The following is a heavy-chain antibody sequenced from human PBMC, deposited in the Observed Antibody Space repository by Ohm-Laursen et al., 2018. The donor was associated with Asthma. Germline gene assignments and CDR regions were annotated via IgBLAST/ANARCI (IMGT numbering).Heavy chain of an antibody. D-gene: IGHD3-3*01. V-gene: IGHV3-30*03. CDR3: ARDVMEWYLPAFDF. Sequence: SLRLSCAASGFTFSSYSMSWVRQAPGKGLEWVAVGGSYYDGGLKYYADSVNGRFTVSRDDSKNTLYLQMNSLRPDDTAVYYCARDVMEWYLPAFDFWGQGTLVTVSS. J-gene: IGHJ4*02. CDR2: GGSYYDGGLK. CDR1: GFTFSSYS.